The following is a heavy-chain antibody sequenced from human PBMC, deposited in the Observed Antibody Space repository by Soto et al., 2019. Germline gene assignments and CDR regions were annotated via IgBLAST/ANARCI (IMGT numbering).Heavy chain of an antibody. Sequence: LQTIPLPCSVSRRSISSSPSRWGSNRPPPWKGLELIGNIYYNGNTFYNPSLKHRVTISIDTSKNQFSLKLSSVTAADTDVYYCARHRRVGNKAKELEYCGEEILGTV. D-gene: IGHD1-1*01. CDR3: ARHRRVGNKAKELEY. V-gene: IGHV4-39*01. CDR2: IYYNGNT. J-gene: IGHJ4*02. CDR1: RRSISSSPSR.